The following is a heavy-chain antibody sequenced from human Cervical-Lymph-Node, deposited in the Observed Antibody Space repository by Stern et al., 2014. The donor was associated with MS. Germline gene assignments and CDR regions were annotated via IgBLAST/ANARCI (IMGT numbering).Heavy chain of an antibody. D-gene: IGHD1-20*01. CDR1: GYTFSDHY. V-gene: IGHV1-2*02. Sequence: VQLVESGAEVKKPGASVKVSCKASGYTFSDHYMHWVRQAPGQGLEWMGWINAKSGITNYAQKFQGRVTMTRDTSISTAYMELSSLRSDDTAVYYCARELNWNDIFTIVFDIWGQGTMVTVSS. CDR2: INAKSGIT. CDR3: ARELNWNDIFTIVFDI. J-gene: IGHJ3*02.